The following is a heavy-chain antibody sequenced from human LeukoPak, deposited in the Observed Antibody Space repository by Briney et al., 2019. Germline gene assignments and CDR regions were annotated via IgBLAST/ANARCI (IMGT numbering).Heavy chain of an antibody. CDR2: INPSGGST. CDR3: ARAPSIYYYDSSGWFDY. D-gene: IGHD3-22*01. Sequence: ASXKVSCKASGYTFTSYYMHWVRQAPGQGLEWMGIINPSGGSTSYAQKFQGRGTMTRDTSTRTVYMEMRNLRSEDTAVYYCARAPSIYYYDSSGWFDYWGQGTLVTVSS. J-gene: IGHJ4*02. V-gene: IGHV1-46*01. CDR1: GYTFTSYY.